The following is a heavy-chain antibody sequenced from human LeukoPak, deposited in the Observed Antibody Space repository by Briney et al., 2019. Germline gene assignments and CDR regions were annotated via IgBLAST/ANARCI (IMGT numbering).Heavy chain of an antibody. Sequence: PSETLSLTCTVSGGSISSNNWWGWVRQPPGKGLEWIGEIYHSGSPNYNPSLKSRVTISVDKSRNHFSLNLSSVTAADTAVYYCARVNINNWHSCDYWGQGTLVTVSS. CDR2: IYHSGSP. CDR1: GGSISSNNW. V-gene: IGHV4-4*02. CDR3: ARVNINNWHSCDY. D-gene: IGHD1-1*01. J-gene: IGHJ4*02.